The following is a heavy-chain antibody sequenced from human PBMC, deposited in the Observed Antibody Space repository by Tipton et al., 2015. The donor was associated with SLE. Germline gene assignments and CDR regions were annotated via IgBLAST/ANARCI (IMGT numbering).Heavy chain of an antibody. CDR3: ARHAEIPVMRYDMDV. CDR2: IHYSGVN. Sequence: TLSLTCTVSGGSIISYYWSWIRQPPGKGLEWIGYIHYSGVNYYYPSLKSRVTMSVDTSKNQFSLKLNSVTAADTAVYYCARHAEIPVMRYDMDVWGQGTAVRVSS. V-gene: IGHV4-59*08. CDR1: GGSIISYY. J-gene: IGHJ6*02. D-gene: IGHD2-21*01.